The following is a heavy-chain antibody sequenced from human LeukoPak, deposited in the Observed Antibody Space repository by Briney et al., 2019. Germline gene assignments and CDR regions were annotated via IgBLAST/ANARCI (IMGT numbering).Heavy chain of an antibody. Sequence: GGSLRLSCAASGFTFSSYSMNWVRQAPGKGLEWVSSISSSSSYIYYADSVKGRFTISRDNAKNSLYLQMNSLRAEDTAVYYCARTPTPYCGGDCYDFDYWGQGTLVAVSS. CDR2: ISSSSSYI. V-gene: IGHV3-21*01. CDR1: GFTFSSYS. CDR3: ARTPTPYCGGDCYDFDY. D-gene: IGHD2-21*02. J-gene: IGHJ4*02.